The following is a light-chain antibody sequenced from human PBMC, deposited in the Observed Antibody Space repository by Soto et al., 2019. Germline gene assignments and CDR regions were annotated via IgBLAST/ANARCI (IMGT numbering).Light chain of an antibody. V-gene: IGKV3-15*01. CDR1: QGVGSN. J-gene: IGKJ1*01. Sequence: EIVMTQSPVTLSVSPGERATLSCRASQGVGSNLVWFQQKPGQAPRLLIYGASTRATGVPARFSGSGSGTEFTLTISSLQSEDFAVYYCQHYYNWPRTFGQGTKVDIK. CDR3: QHYYNWPRT. CDR2: GAS.